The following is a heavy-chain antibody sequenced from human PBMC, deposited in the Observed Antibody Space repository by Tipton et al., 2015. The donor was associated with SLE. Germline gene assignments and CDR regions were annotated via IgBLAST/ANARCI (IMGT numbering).Heavy chain of an antibody. CDR1: GGSISSYH. CDR2: IYYSGST. Sequence: TLSLTCTVSGGSISSYHWSWIRQPPGKGLEWIGYIYYSGSTNYNPSLKSRVTISVDTSKNQFSLKLSSVTAADTAVYYCASRGAAAAPGWYFDLWGRGTLVTVSS. J-gene: IGHJ2*01. CDR3: ASRGAAAAPGWYFDL. D-gene: IGHD6-13*01. V-gene: IGHV4-59*12.